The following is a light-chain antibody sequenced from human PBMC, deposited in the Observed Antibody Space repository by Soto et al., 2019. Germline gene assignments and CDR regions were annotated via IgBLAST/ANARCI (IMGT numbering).Light chain of an antibody. CDR1: QTLSNY. J-gene: IGKJ5*01. V-gene: IGKV3-11*01. CDR2: DTS. Sequence: IALTQSPATLSLSPGERATLSCRASQTLSNYLAWYQQKPGQAPRLLIYDTSNKATGIPARFSGSVSGTDGTLTISSLETEDGSVYYCQQRYNWPATFGQGTRLEIK. CDR3: QQRYNWPAT.